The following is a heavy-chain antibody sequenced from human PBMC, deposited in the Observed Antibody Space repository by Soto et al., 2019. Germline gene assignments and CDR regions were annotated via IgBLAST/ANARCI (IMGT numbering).Heavy chain of an antibody. V-gene: IGHV1-18*01. CDR1: GYTFTSYG. CDR3: ARDDLRGSHLGFPIDY. CDR2: ISAYNGNT. Sequence: ASVKVSCKASGYTFTSYGISWVRQAPGQGLEWMGWISAYNGNTNYAQKLQGRVTMTTDTSTSTAYMELRSLRSDDTAVYYCARDDLRGSHLGFPIDYWGQATLVSVSS. D-gene: IGHD3-10*01. J-gene: IGHJ4*02.